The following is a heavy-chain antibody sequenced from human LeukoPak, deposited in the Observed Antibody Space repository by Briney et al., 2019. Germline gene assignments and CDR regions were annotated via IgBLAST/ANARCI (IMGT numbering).Heavy chain of an antibody. CDR3: ARGSDSSSWYNP. J-gene: IGHJ5*02. Sequence: ASVKVSCKASGYTFTSYDINWVRQATGQGIEWMGWMNPNSGNTGYAQKFQGRVTMTRNTSISTAYMELSSLRSEDTAVYYCARGSDSSSWYNPWGQGTLVTVSS. D-gene: IGHD6-13*01. CDR1: GYTFTSYD. CDR2: MNPNSGNT. V-gene: IGHV1-8*01.